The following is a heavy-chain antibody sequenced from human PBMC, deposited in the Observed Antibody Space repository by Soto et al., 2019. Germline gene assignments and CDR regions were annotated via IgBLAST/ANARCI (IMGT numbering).Heavy chain of an antibody. Sequence: PGGSLRLSCAASGFTFSTYAMTWVRQAPGKGLEWVAAISDTGVNTFYADSVKGRFTISRDNSKSTLHLQMNSLRAEDTALYYCAKDAGSFDYWGQGTLVTVSS. CDR3: AKDAGSFDY. CDR1: GFTFSTYA. J-gene: IGHJ4*02. CDR2: ISDTGVNT. V-gene: IGHV3-23*01.